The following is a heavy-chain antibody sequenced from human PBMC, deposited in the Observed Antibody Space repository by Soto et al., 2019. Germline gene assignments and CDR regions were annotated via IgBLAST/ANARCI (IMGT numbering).Heavy chain of an antibody. Sequence: AASVKVSCKASGYSFTDYYMHWIRQAPGQGLEWMGWIAPHRDGTEFAQKFQGRITLTGDTSTSTAYMELKGLTSADTAVYFCARGPYGANAFDIWGQGTVVTV. J-gene: IGHJ3*02. CDR3: ARGPYGANAFDI. CDR1: GYSFTDYY. D-gene: IGHD4-17*01. CDR2: IAPHRDGT. V-gene: IGHV1-2*02.